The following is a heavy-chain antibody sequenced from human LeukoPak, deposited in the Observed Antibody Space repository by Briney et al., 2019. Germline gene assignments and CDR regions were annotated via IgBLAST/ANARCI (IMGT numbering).Heavy chain of an antibody. D-gene: IGHD3-9*01. V-gene: IGHV3-30*01. CDR2: ISYDGSNK. CDR3: AREDPYDILTGYYMDV. Sequence: GSLRLSCAASGFTFSSYAMHWVRQAPGKGLGWVAVISYDGSNKYYADSVKGRFTISRDNSKNTLYLQMNSLRAEDTAVYYCAREDPYDILTGYYMDVWGKGTTVTVSS. CDR1: GFTFSSYA. J-gene: IGHJ6*03.